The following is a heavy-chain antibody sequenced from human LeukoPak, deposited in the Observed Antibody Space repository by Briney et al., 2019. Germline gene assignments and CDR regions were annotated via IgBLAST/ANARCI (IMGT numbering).Heavy chain of an antibody. CDR1: GFSFSSYA. CDR3: ARDGLTDSSGYTVIDN. Sequence: PGGSLRLSCAASGFSFSSYAMYWVRQAPGKGLGWVAVIRSDGNNEYYSDSVKGRFTISRDNSNNTLYLEMSSLRAEDTAVYYCARDGLTDSSGYTVIDNWGQGTLVTVSS. J-gene: IGHJ4*02. D-gene: IGHD3-22*01. V-gene: IGHV3-33*07. CDR2: IRSDGNNE.